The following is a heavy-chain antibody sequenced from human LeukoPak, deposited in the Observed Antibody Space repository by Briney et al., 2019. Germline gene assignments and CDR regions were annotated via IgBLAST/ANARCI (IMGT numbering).Heavy chain of an antibody. D-gene: IGHD2-2*01. CDR2: IYTSGST. CDR3: ARTSPTPVVVSAATHYYYYYYMDV. J-gene: IGHJ6*03. CDR1: GGSISSYY. Sequence: SETLSLTCTVSGGSISSYYWSWIRQPAGKGLEWIGRIYTSGSTNYNPSLKSRVTMSVDTSKNQFSLKLSSVTAADTAVYYCARTSPTPVVVSAATHYYYYYYMDVWGKGATVTVSS. V-gene: IGHV4-4*07.